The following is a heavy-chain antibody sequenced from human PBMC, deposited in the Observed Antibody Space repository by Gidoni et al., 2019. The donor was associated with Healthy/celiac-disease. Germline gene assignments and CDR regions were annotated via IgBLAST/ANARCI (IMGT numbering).Heavy chain of an antibody. CDR3: ARVEALYTYSSSSLYFDY. D-gene: IGHD6-6*01. V-gene: IGHV5-51*01. CDR1: GYSFTSYW. CDR2: IYPGDSDT. J-gene: IGHJ4*02. Sequence: EVQLVQSGAEVKKPGESLKISCKGSGYSFTSYWIGWVRQMPGKGLEWMGIIYPGDSDTRYSPSFQGQVTISADKSISTAYLQWSSLKASDTAMYYCARVEALYTYSSSSLYFDYWGQGTLVTVSS.